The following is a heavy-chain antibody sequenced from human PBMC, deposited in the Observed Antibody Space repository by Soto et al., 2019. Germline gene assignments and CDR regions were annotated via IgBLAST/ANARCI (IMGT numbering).Heavy chain of an antibody. CDR2: IVVGSGNT. D-gene: IGHD2-15*01. J-gene: IGHJ5*02. CDR3: ATGYCSGGSCRPLNWFDP. CDR1: GFTFTSSA. Sequence: ASVKVSCKASGFTFTSSAVQWVRQARGQRLEWIGWIVVGSGNTNYAQKFQERVTITRDMSTSTAYMELSSLRSEDTAVYYCATGYCSGGSCRPLNWFDPWGQGTLVTVSS. V-gene: IGHV1-58*01.